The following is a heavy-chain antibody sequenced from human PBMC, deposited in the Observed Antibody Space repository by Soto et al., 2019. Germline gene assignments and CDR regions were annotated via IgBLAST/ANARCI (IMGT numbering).Heavy chain of an antibody. V-gene: IGHV4-30-4*01. CDR1: GASVNTGDYY. CDR2: IFYSGDT. J-gene: IGHJ1*01. CDR3: VGTGTTDDF. D-gene: IGHD1-7*01. Sequence: SETLSLTCTVSGASVNTGDYYWSYIRQPPGKGLEWLGYIFYSGDTYYNPSLKSRATISLNTSRNQLSLTLTSVADADTALYYCVGTGTTDDFWGQGTLVTVSS.